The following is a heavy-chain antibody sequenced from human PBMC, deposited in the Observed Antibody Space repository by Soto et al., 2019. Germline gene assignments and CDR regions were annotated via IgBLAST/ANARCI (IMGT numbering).Heavy chain of an antibody. Sequence: EVQLLESGGALVQPGGSLRLSCVASGFSFASYAMSWVRQAPGKGLDWVSTISGHDTPQYADCVKCRFTISRDKSKNTLFLQMNSLRVEDTAIYFCAPGWDMATFWTAWGQGTLVTVSS. J-gene: IGHJ5*02. CDR2: ISGHDTP. D-gene: IGHD3-3*01. CDR3: APGWDMATFWTA. CDR1: GFSFASYA. V-gene: IGHV3-23*01.